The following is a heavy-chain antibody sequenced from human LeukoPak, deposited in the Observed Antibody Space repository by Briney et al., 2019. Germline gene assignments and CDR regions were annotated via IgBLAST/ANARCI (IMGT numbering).Heavy chain of an antibody. V-gene: IGHV1-69*13. Sequence: GASVKLSRKPSGAAFTSYAISWVRQAPGQGLEWMGGIIPIFGTANYAQKFQGRVTITADESTSTAYMELSSLRSEDTAVSYCARGSERYPAVASDWGQGTLVTVSS. D-gene: IGHD6-19*01. CDR2: IIPIFGTA. CDR3: ARGSERYPAVASD. J-gene: IGHJ4*02. CDR1: GAAFTSYA.